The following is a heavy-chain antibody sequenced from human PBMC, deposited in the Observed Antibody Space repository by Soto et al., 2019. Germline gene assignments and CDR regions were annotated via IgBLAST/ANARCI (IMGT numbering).Heavy chain of an antibody. CDR1: GFTFSSYE. Sequence: GGSLSLSCAASGFTFSSYEMNWVRQAPGKGLEWVSYISSSGSTIYYADSVKGRFTISRDNAENSLYLQMNSLRAEDTAVYYCARQPLSEYYSDSSGHPHFDYWGQGTMVTVSS. V-gene: IGHV3-48*03. J-gene: IGHJ4*02. D-gene: IGHD3-22*01. CDR2: ISSSGSTI. CDR3: ARQPLSEYYSDSSGHPHFDY.